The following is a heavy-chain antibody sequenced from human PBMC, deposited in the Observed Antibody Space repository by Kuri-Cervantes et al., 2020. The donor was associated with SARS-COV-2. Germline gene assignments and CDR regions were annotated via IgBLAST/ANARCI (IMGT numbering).Heavy chain of an antibody. Sequence: GSLRLSCTVSGVSISSFYWSWIRQPPGKGLEWIGYISYRGSTNYNPSLKSRVTISGDTSKNQFSLKLSSVTAADTAVYYCARDSPGATNWFDPWGQGTLVTVSS. CDR1: GVSISSFY. CDR3: ARDSPGATNWFDP. D-gene: IGHD6-25*01. CDR2: ISYRGST. V-gene: IGHV4-59*01. J-gene: IGHJ5*02.